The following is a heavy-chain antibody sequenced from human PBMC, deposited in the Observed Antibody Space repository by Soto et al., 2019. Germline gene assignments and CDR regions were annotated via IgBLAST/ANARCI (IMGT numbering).Heavy chain of an antibody. V-gene: IGHV3-21*01. CDR1: GFTFSSYS. J-gene: IGHJ6*03. Sequence: EVQLVESGGGLVKPGGSPRLSCAASGFTFSSYSMNWVRQAPGKGLEWVSSISSSSSYIYYADSVKGRFTISRDNAKNSLYLQMNSLRAEDTAVYYCARSPLEYCSGGSCYYYYYYMDVWGKGTTVTVSS. CDR3: ARSPLEYCSGGSCYYYYYYMDV. D-gene: IGHD2-15*01. CDR2: ISSSSSYI.